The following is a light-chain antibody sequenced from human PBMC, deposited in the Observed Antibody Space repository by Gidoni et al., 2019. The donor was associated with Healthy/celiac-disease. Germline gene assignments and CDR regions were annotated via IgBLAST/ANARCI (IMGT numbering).Light chain of an antibody. J-gene: IGKJ1*01. CDR2: AAS. CDR3: QQSYSTPCT. CDR1: QSISSY. V-gene: IGKV1-39*01. Sequence: DIQMTQSPSSLSASVGDRVTITCRASQSISSYLNWYQQKPGKAPTLLIYAASSLQSGVPSRCSGSGSGTDFTLTISSLQPEDFATYYCQQSYSTPCTFGQGTKVEIK.